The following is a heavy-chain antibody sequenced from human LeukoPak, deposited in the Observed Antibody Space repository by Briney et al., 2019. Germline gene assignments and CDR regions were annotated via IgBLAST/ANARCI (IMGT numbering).Heavy chain of an antibody. V-gene: IGHV3-15*01. CDR3: TLPWGSGSYYDY. CDR1: GFTFSTYA. Sequence: GGSLRLSCAASGFTFSTYAMTWVRQAPGKGLEWVGHIKSKTDGGTTDYAAPVKGRFTISRDDSKNTLFLQMNSLKTEDTAVYYCTLPWGSGSYYDYWGQGTLVTVSS. J-gene: IGHJ4*02. CDR2: IKSKTDGGTT. D-gene: IGHD3-10*01.